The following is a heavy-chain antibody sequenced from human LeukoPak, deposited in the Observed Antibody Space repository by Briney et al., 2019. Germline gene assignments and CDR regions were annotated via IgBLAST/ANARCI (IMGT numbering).Heavy chain of an antibody. J-gene: IGHJ5*02. CDR2: ISNSSVYI. CDR1: GFTFRSYT. CDR3: ARAPGRLRPTGNWFDP. D-gene: IGHD5-12*01. Sequence: PGGSLRLSCAASGFTFRSYTMNWVRQAPGKGLEWVSSISNSSVYISYADSVKGRFTISRDNAKNTLYLQMNSLRAEDTAVYYCARAPGRLRPTGNWFDPWGQGTLVTVSS. V-gene: IGHV3-21*01.